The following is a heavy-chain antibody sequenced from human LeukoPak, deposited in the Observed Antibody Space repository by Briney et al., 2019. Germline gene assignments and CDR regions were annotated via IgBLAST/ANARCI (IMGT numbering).Heavy chain of an antibody. V-gene: IGHV3-30*02. CDR1: GFTFSSYG. Sequence: GGSLTQTCAASGFTFSSYGMHWVRQAPGKGLEWVAFIRYDGSNKYYADSVKGRFTISRDNSKNTLYLQMNSLRAEDTAVYYCANGHIFVYWGQASLLTLSS. D-gene: IGHD6-6*01. CDR3: ANGHIFVY. CDR2: IRYDGSNK. J-gene: IGHJ1*01.